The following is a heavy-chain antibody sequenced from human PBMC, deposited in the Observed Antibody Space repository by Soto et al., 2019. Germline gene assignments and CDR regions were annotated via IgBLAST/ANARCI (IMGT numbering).Heavy chain of an antibody. CDR1: GGSISSYY. D-gene: IGHD6-19*01. Sequence: PWETLSLTCAVSGGSISSYYWSWIRQPPGKGLEWIGYIYYSGSTNYNPSLKSRVTISVDTSKNQFSLKLTSVTAADTAVYYCARSRYTSGWWTPPFDYWGQGTLVTVSS. CDR3: ARSRYTSGWWTPPFDY. J-gene: IGHJ4*02. CDR2: IYYSGST. V-gene: IGHV4-59*01.